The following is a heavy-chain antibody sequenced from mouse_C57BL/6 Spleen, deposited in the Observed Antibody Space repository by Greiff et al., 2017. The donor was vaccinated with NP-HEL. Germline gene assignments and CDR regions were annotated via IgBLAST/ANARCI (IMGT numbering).Heavy chain of an antibody. CDR2: IWGGGST. CDR3: AKHSSLDYGYVGGAMDY. Sequence: QVQLKESGPGLVAPSQSLSITCTVSGFSLTSYGVDWVRQPPGKGLEWLGVIWGGGSTNYNSAPMSRLSISKDNSKSPVFLKMNSLQTEDTAMYYCAKHSSLDYGYVGGAMDYWGQGTSVTVSS. V-gene: IGHV2-9*01. CDR1: GFSLTSYG. D-gene: IGHD2-2*01. J-gene: IGHJ4*01.